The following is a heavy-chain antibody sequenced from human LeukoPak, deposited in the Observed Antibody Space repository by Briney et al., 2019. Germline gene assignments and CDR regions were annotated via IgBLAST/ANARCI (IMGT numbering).Heavy chain of an antibody. J-gene: IGHJ4*02. V-gene: IGHV1-69*13. Sequence: ASVKVSCKASGGTSSSYAISWVRQAPGQGLEWMGGIIPIFGTANYAQKFQGRVTITADESTSTAYMELSSLRSEDTAVYYCARAGSRDGYNFFYWGQGTLVTVSS. CDR2: IIPIFGTA. D-gene: IGHD5-24*01. CDR1: GGTSSSYA. CDR3: ARAGSRDGYNFFY.